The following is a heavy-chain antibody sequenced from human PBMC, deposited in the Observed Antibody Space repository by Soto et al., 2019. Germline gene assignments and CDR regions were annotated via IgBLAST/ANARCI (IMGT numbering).Heavy chain of an antibody. J-gene: IGHJ4*02. D-gene: IGHD3-10*01. CDR3: ARGRGGFDY. CDR2: IIPIFGTA. V-gene: IGHV1-69*12. CDR1: GGTFSSYA. Sequence: QVQLVQSGAEVKKPGSSVKVSCKASGGTFSSYAISWVRQAPGQGLEWMGGIIPIFGTANYAQKFQGRVTISADESTRTAYRELRSLGSEDTAVYDWARGRGGFDYWGQGTLVTVSS.